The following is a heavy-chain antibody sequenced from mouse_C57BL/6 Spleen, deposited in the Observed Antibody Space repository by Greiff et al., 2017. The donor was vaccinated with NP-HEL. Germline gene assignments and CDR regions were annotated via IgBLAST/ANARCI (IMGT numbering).Heavy chain of an antibody. D-gene: IGHD2-5*01. CDR1: GYTFTSYW. CDR3: ARNSNYDGYYAMDY. CDR2: IYPGSGST. J-gene: IGHJ4*01. V-gene: IGHV1-55*01. Sequence: QVQLQQPGAELVKPGASVKMSCKASGYTFTSYWITWVKQRPGQGLEWIGDIYPGSGSTNYNEKFKSKATLTVDTSSSTAYMQLSSLTSEDSAVYYCARNSNYDGYYAMDYWGQGTSVTVSS.